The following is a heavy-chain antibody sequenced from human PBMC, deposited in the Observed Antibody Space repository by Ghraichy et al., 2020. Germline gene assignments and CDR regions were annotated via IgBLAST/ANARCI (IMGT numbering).Heavy chain of an antibody. Sequence: GESLNISCGASGFTFSSYAMSWVRQAPGKGLEWVSTISDGGADTYYADSVNGRFTISGDNSRNTLYLQMNSLKADDTAIYYCATLPCTTSCPSTMLDGMDVWGQGTTVPVAS. D-gene: IGHD2-2*01. CDR1: GFTFSSYA. V-gene: IGHV3-23*01. CDR2: ISDGGADT. J-gene: IGHJ6*02. CDR3: ATLPCTTSCPSTMLDGMDV.